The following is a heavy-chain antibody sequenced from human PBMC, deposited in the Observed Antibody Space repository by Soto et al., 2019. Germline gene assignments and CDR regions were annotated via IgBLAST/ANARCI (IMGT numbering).Heavy chain of an antibody. D-gene: IGHD5-12*01. Sequence: QLQLQESGPGLVKPSETLSLTCTVSGGSISSSSYYWGWIRQPPGKGLEWIGSIYYSGSTYYNPSLQSRVTISVDTSKNQFSLKLSSVTAADTAVYYCARHRLVATRMGTGGYFDYWGQGTLVTVSS. J-gene: IGHJ4*02. V-gene: IGHV4-39*01. CDR1: GGSISSSSYY. CDR2: IYYSGST. CDR3: ARHRLVATRMGTGGYFDY.